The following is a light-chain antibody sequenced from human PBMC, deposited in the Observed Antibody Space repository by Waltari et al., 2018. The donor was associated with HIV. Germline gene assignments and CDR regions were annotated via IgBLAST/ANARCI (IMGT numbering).Light chain of an antibody. CDR1: RSNIASNT. CDR3: AAWDDNMNGWV. Sequence: QSVLTQPPSASGTPGQRVTISCSGSRSNIASNTVNWYQQLPGTAPKLLIYSKNQRPSGIPDRFSGSKSGTSASLAISGLQSEDEADYYCAAWDDNMNGWVFGGGTKLTVL. V-gene: IGLV1-44*01. CDR2: SKN. J-gene: IGLJ3*02.